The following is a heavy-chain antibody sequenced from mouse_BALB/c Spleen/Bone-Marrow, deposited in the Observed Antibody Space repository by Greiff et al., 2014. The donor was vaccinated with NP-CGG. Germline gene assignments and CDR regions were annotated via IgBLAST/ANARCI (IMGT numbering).Heavy chain of an antibody. J-gene: IGHJ2*01. Sequence: ESGGGLVQPGGSRKLSCAASGFTFSNFGMHWFRQSPEKGLEWVAFVSTGSTIIYYADTVKGRFTNSRDNPENTLFLQMTSLRSEDTAIYYCARSHFYGNYFDYWGQGTTLTVSS. CDR3: ARSHFYGNYFDY. D-gene: IGHD2-1*01. CDR1: GFTFSNFG. V-gene: IGHV5-17*02. CDR2: VSTGSTII.